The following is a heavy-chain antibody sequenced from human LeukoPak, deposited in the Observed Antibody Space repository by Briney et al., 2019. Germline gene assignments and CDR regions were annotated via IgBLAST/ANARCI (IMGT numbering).Heavy chain of an antibody. V-gene: IGHV1-69*05. J-gene: IGHJ5*02. CDR1: GGTFSSYA. D-gene: IGHD5-24*01. Sequence: SVKVSCKASGGTFSSYAISWVRQAPGQGLEWMGGIIPIFGTANYAQKFQGRVTITTDESTSTAYMELSSLRSGDTAVYYCASFSRDGYRGWFDPWGQGTLVTVSS. CDR3: ASFSRDGYRGWFDP. CDR2: IIPIFGTA.